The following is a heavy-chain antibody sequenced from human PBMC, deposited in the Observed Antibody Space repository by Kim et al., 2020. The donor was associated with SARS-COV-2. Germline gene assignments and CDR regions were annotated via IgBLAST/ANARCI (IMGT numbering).Heavy chain of an antibody. CDR1: GASVSGDY. J-gene: IGHJ4*03. D-gene: IGHD3-3*01. V-gene: IGHV4-59*02. Sequence: SETLSLTCTVSGASVSGDYWSWARQPPGKGLEWIGYISYSGGTKYNTSLKSRVTISIDTSKNQFSLRLSPVTTAVTAIYYCAQYFGGLAFWGQRTLVTVS. CDR2: ISYSGGT. CDR3: AQYFGGLAF.